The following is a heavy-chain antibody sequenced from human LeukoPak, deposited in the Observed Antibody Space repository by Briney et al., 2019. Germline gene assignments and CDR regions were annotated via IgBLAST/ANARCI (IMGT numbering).Heavy chain of an antibody. Sequence: ASVKVSCKASGYTFTRYGISWVRQAPGQGLEWMGWISAYNGNTNYAQKLQGRVTMTTDTSTSTAYMELRSLRSDDTAVYYCARDPRYCSGGSCYRYYYGMDVWGQGTTVTVSS. CDR1: GYTFTRYG. CDR3: ARDPRYCSGGSCYRYYYGMDV. J-gene: IGHJ6*02. CDR2: ISAYNGNT. D-gene: IGHD2-15*01. V-gene: IGHV1-18*01.